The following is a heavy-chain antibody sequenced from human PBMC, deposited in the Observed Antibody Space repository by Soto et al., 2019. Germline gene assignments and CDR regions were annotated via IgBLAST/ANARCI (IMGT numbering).Heavy chain of an antibody. D-gene: IGHD2-21*02. Sequence: SVKVSCKASGGTFSSHAVSWVRQAPGHGLEWMGGIIPMFGTANYAQKFQGRVTTTADKSTNTAYMELSSLTSEDTAVYYCTRDGDGRMTTNPYYYYGMDVWGPGITVTVSS. V-gene: IGHV1-69*06. J-gene: IGHJ6*02. CDR3: TRDGDGRMTTNPYYYYGMDV. CDR2: IIPMFGTA. CDR1: GGTFSSHA.